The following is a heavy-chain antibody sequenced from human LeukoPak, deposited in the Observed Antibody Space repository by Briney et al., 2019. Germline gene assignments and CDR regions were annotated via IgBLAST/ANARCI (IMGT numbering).Heavy chain of an antibody. V-gene: IGHV4-39*01. D-gene: IGHD3-22*01. Sequence: SETLSLTCTVSGGSISSSSYYWGWIRQPPGKGLEWIVSIYYSASTYYNPSLTRRVIISVDTSKNQFSLKLSSVTAADTAVYYCARRPSSSRYSYDYWGQGTLVSVSS. CDR2: IYYSAST. CDR3: ARRPSSSRYSYDY. J-gene: IGHJ4*02. CDR1: GGSISSSSYY.